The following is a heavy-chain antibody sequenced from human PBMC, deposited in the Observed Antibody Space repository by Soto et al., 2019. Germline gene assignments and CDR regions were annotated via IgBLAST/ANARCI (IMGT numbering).Heavy chain of an antibody. CDR2: INPSGGST. CDR3: GREIGGGSCYSCDAFDI. V-gene: IGHV1-46*03. J-gene: IGHJ3*02. D-gene: IGHD2-15*01. Sequence: ASVKVSCKASGYTFTSYYMHWVRHAPGQGLEWMGIINPSGGSTSYAQKFQGRVTMTRDTSTSTVYMELSSLRSEDTAVYYCGREIGGGSCYSCDAFDIWGQGTMVTVSS. CDR1: GYTFTSYY.